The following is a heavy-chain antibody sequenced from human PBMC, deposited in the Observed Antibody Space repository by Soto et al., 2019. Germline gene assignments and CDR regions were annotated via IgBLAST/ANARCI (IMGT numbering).Heavy chain of an antibody. J-gene: IGHJ6*02. CDR2: ISSSSTI. V-gene: IGHV3-48*02. CDR3: ARDRERYDFWSGYYGYYYGMDV. CDR1: GFTFSSYS. Sequence: GGSLRLSCAASGFTFSSYSMNWVRQAPGKGLEWVSYISSSSTIYYADSVKGRFTISRDNAKNSLYLQMNSLRDEDTAVYYCARDRERYDFWSGYYGYYYGMDVWGQGTTVTVSS. D-gene: IGHD3-3*01.